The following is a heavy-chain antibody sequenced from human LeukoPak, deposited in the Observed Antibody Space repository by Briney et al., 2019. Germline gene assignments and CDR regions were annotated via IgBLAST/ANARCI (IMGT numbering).Heavy chain of an antibody. Sequence: SETLSLTCTVSGGSISSYYWSWIRQPPGKGLEWIGYIYYSGSTNYNPSLKSRVTISVDTSKNQFALQLSSVTAADTAVYYCARGPKTEIDYWGQGTLVTVSS. V-gene: IGHV4-59*01. CDR3: ARGPKTEIDY. J-gene: IGHJ4*02. CDR2: IYYSGST. CDR1: GGSISSYY.